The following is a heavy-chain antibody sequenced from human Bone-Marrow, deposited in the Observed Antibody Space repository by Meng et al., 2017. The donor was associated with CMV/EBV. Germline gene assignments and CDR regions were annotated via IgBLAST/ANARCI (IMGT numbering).Heavy chain of an antibody. CDR2: IHYSGST. Sequence: SETLSLTCTVSGGSVSSGSYYWSWIRQPPGKGLEWIGYIHYSGSTNYNPSLKSRVTISVDTSKNQSSLKLSSVTAADTAVYYCARGSCSSTSCFAPYYDFWSGYYFDYCGQGALVTVSS. CDR3: ARGSCSSTSCFAPYYDFWSGYYFDY. D-gene: IGHD3-3*01. J-gene: IGHJ4*02. V-gene: IGHV4-61*01. CDR1: GGSVSSGSYY.